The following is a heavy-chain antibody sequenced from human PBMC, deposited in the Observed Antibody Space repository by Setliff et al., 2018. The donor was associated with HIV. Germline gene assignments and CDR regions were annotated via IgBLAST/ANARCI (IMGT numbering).Heavy chain of an antibody. CDR1: GFTFSNHW. J-gene: IGHJ4*02. V-gene: IGHV3-74*01. D-gene: IGHD6-13*01. CDR3: ATQTGFYNSHWYDY. CDR2: INYHGSDM. Sequence: PGGSLRLSCVGSGFTFSNHWMQWVRQAPGKGLVWVSRINYHGSDMHYIESVKGRFTIFRDNAKNSVFLQMNSLRAEDTGVCYCATQTGFYNSHWYDYWGQGTMVTVSS.